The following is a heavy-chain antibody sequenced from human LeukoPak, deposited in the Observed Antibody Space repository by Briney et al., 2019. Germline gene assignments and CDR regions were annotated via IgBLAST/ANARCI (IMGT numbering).Heavy chain of an antibody. V-gene: IGHV1-18*01. CDR3: ARGGHYYDSSGYYSNAFDI. D-gene: IGHD3-22*01. CDR2: ISAYNGNT. CDR1: GYTFTSYG. J-gene: IGHJ3*02. Sequence: ASVKVSCKASGYTFTSYGISWVRQAPGQGLEWMGWISAYNGNTNYAQKLQGRVTMTTDTSTSTAYMELRSLRSDDTAVYYCARGGHYYDSSGYYSNAFDIWGQGTMVTVSS.